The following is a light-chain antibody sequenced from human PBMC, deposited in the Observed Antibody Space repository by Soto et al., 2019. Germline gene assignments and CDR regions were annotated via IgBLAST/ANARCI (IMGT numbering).Light chain of an antibody. CDR1: SSNIGTGYD. CDR2: GNT. Sequence: QSVLTQPPSVSGAPGQRVTISCTGSSSNIGTGYDVHWYQQIPGTAPKLLIYGNTNRPSGVPDRFSGSKSGTSASLAITGLQAEDEADYYCQSYDNSLGGHEVFGGGTKVTVL. J-gene: IGLJ2*01. CDR3: QSYDNSLGGHEV. V-gene: IGLV1-40*01.